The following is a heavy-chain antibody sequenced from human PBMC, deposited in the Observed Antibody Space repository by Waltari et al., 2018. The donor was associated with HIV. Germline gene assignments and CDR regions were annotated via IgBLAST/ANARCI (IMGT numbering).Heavy chain of an antibody. J-gene: IGHJ5*02. Sequence: GIIYPGDSDTRYSPSFQGQVTISADKSISTAYLQWSSLKASDTAMYYCARHEQYYYDSSGYYGWFDPWGQGTLVTVSS. V-gene: IGHV5-51*01. D-gene: IGHD3-22*01. CDR3: ARHEQYYYDSSGYYGWFDP. CDR2: IYPGDSDT.